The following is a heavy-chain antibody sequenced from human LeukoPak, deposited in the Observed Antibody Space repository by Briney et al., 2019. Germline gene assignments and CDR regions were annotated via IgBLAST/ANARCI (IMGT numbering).Heavy chain of an antibody. D-gene: IGHD1-26*01. CDR2: ISGSGGST. J-gene: IGHJ5*02. Sequence: GGSLRLSCAASGFTFSSYAMSWVRQAPGKGLEWVSAISGSGGSTYYADSVKGRFTISRDNSKNTLYLQMNSLRAEDTAVYYCAKGQVGATRKGWFDPWGQGTLITVSA. CDR3: AKGQVGATRKGWFDP. V-gene: IGHV3-23*01. CDR1: GFTFSSYA.